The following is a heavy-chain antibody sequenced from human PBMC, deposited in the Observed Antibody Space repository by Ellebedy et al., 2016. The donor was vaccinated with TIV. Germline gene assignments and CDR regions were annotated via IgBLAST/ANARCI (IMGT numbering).Heavy chain of an antibody. CDR1: GFTFSPYA. J-gene: IGHJ4*02. D-gene: IGHD3-10*01. Sequence: GESLKIPCAASGFTFSPYALACVRQAPWTGLAWVLTISSTGSRTYYADYVEGRFIISRDNSKKTLNLQMNSLRAEDTAVYYCAKGRGGGSDTSAPRYYFDYWGLGTLVTVSS. V-gene: IGHV3-23*01. CDR3: AKGRGGGSDTSAPRYYFDY. CDR2: ISSTGSRT.